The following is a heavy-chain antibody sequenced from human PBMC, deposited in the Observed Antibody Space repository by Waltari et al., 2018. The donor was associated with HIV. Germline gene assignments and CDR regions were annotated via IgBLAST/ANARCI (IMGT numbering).Heavy chain of an antibody. CDR1: GFTFSTYG. V-gene: IGHV3-30*02. Sequence: QVQLAESGGGVVQPGGSLRLSCAASGFTFSTYGMHWVRQAAGKGLEWVEFIRYDGSNKYYADSVKGRFTISRDNSKNTLYLQMNSLRAEDTAVYDCAKDRSSGYYDSFDYWGQGTLVTVSS. J-gene: IGHJ4*02. CDR2: IRYDGSNK. D-gene: IGHD3-22*01. CDR3: AKDRSSGYYDSFDY.